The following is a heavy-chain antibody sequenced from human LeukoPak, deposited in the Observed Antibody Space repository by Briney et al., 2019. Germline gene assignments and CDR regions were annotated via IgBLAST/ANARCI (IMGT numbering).Heavy chain of an antibody. CDR1: GFTFSTYD. J-gene: IGHJ4*02. CDR3: ARDQYGSGDGYYFDY. V-gene: IGHV3-48*03. CDR2: ISSSGSTI. D-gene: IGHD3-10*01. Sequence: PEGSLRLSCAASGFTFSTYDMNWVRQAPGKGLEWVSYISSSGSTIFYADSVKGRFTVSRDNAKNSLNLHMNSLRAEDTAVYYCARDQYGSGDGYYFDYWGQGALVTVSS.